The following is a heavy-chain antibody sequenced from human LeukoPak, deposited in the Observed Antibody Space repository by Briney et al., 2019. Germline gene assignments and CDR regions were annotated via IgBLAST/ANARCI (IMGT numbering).Heavy chain of an antibody. J-gene: IGHJ3*02. D-gene: IGHD5-24*01. CDR1: GYSFTSYW. Sequence: GESLKISXKGSGYSFTSYWIGWVRQMPGKGLEWMGIIYPGDSDTIYSPSFRGQVTISADKSISTAYLQWSSLKASDTAMYYCARRSYERSLQLGENDAFDIWGQGTMVTVSS. V-gene: IGHV5-51*01. CDR2: IYPGDSDT. CDR3: ARRSYERSLQLGENDAFDI.